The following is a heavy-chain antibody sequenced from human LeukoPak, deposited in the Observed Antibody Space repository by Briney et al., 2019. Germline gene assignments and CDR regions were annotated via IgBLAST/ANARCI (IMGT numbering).Heavy chain of an antibody. V-gene: IGHV4-34*01. D-gene: IGHD6-6*01. CDR2: INHSGST. CDR3: ARHVYSSSPDLLFDY. CDR1: GGSFSGYY. Sequence: SETLSLTCAVYGGSFSGYYWSWIRQPPGKGLEWIGEINHSGSTNYNPSLKSRVTISVDTSKNQFSLKLSSVTAADTAVYYCARHVYSSSPDLLFDYWGQGTLVTVSS. J-gene: IGHJ4*02.